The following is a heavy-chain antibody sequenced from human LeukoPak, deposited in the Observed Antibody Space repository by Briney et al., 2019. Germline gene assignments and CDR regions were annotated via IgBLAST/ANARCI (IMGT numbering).Heavy chain of an antibody. V-gene: IGHV3-11*01. CDR1: GFTFSDYY. CDR3: ARVAAGYSVNYFDY. J-gene: IGHJ4*02. CDR2: ISSSGSTI. D-gene: IGHD4-23*01. Sequence: NPGGSLRLSCAASGFTFSDYYMSWIRQAPGKGLEWVSYISSSGSTIYYADSVKGRFTISRDNAKNSLYLQMNSLRAEDTAVYYCARVAAGYSVNYFDYWGQGTLVTVSS.